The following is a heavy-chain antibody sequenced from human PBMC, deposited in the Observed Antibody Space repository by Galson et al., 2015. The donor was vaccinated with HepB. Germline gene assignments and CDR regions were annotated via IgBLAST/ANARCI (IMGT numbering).Heavy chain of an antibody. CDR3: ARETLTRGFHGWFDP. CDR1: GFTFSSYS. Sequence: SLRLSCAASGFTFSSYSMNWVRQAPGKGLEWVSSISSSSSYIYYADSVKGRFTISRDNAKNSLYLQMNSLRAEDTAVYYCARETLTRGFHGWFDPWGQGTLVTVSS. CDR2: ISSSSSYI. V-gene: IGHV3-21*01. D-gene: IGHD4-23*01. J-gene: IGHJ5*02.